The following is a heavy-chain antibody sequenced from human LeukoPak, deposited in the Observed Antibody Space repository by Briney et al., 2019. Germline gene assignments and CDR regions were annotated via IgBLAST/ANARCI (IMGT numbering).Heavy chain of an antibody. CDR2: INHSGST. CDR1: GGSISSSSYY. V-gene: IGHV4-39*07. CDR3: ERVSYCSSTSCYDAFDI. J-gene: IGHJ3*02. D-gene: IGHD2-2*01. Sequence: YPSETLSLTCTVYGGSISSSSYYWGWIRQPPGKGLEWIGEINHSGSTNYNPSLKSRVTISVDTSKNQFSLKLSSVTAADTAVYYCERVSYCSSTSCYDAFDIWGQGTMVTVSS.